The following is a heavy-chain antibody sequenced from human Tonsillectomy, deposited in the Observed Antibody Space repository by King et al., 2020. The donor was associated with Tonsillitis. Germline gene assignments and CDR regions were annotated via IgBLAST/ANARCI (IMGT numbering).Heavy chain of an antibody. CDR3: ARDQAYTSFDY. CDR2: IKPDGSEK. Sequence: VQLVESGGGLVQPGGSLKLSCAASEFTFSSSWMTWVRQAPGKGLQWVATIKPDGSEKYYADSVKGRFTVSGDNAKNSLDLQMNSLRSEDTALYYCARDQAYTSFDYWGRGTLVTVSS. V-gene: IGHV3-7*04. J-gene: IGHJ4*02. D-gene: IGHD6-19*01. CDR1: EFTFSSSW.